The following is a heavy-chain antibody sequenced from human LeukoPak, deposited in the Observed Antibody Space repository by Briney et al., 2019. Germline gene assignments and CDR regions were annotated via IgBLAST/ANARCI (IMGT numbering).Heavy chain of an antibody. V-gene: IGHV1-18*01. CDR2: ISAYNGNT. Sequence: ASVKVSCKASGYTFTSYGISWVRQAPGQGLERMGWISAYNGNTNYAQKLQGRVTMTTDTSTSTAYMELRSLRSDDTAVYYCARDLYQSIGSGWPDWGQGTLVTVSS. CDR1: GYTFTSYG. J-gene: IGHJ4*01. D-gene: IGHD6-19*01. CDR3: ARDLYQSIGSGWPD.